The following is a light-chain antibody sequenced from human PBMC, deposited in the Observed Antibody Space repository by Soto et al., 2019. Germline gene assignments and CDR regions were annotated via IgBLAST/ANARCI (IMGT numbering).Light chain of an antibody. V-gene: IGLV2-14*01. CDR3: SSYSISTAYL. CDR2: EVS. Sequence: QSALTQPASVSGSPGQPITISCTGTSSDVGGYDYVSWYPLHPGKAPKLMVFEVSNRPSGVSYRFSGSKSGNTASLTISGLQAEDEADYFCSSYSISTAYLFGTGTKVTVL. CDR1: SSDVGGYDY. J-gene: IGLJ1*01.